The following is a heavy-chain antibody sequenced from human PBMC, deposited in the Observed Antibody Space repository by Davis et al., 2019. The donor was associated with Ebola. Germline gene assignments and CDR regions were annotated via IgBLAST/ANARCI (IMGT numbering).Heavy chain of an antibody. CDR2: INHSGRT. CDR3: ARRFDY. V-gene: IGHV4-34*01. D-gene: IGHD3-3*01. CDR1: GGSFSGYY. J-gene: IGHJ4*02. Sequence: SDPLSPPFAVHGGSFSGYYWSWLRQPPGKGLEWIGEINHSGRTNYNPSLKSRVTISVDTSKNQFSLKLSSVTAADTAVYYCARRFDYWGQGTLVTVSS.